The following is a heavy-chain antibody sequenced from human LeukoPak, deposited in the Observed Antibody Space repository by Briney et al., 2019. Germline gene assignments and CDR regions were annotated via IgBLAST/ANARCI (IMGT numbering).Heavy chain of an antibody. CDR2: IIPILGIA. V-gene: IGHV1-69*02. D-gene: IGHD6-6*01. CDR1: GGTFSSYT. CDR3: ARGDSSSSWLLSY. J-gene: IGHJ4*02. Sequence: SVKVSCKASGGTFSSYTISWVRQAPGQGLEWMGRIIPILGIANYAQRFQGRVTITADKSTSTAYMELSSLRSEDTAVYYCARGDSSSSWLLSYWGQGTLVTVSS.